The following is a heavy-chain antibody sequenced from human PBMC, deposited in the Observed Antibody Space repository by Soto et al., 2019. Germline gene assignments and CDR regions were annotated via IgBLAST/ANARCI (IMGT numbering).Heavy chain of an antibody. CDR3: ARANWYCEY. CDR2: IYYTGSP. Sequence: QVQLQESGPGLVKPSETLSLTCTVSGGSIHNHYWSWVRQPPGKGLEWIGYIYYTGSPNYNPSLNTPLTMSVHTSQNPFSLNLSSVTAADTAIYYCARANWYCEYWGQGILVTVSS. J-gene: IGHJ4*02. D-gene: IGHD7-27*01. V-gene: IGHV4-59*11. CDR1: GGSIHNHY.